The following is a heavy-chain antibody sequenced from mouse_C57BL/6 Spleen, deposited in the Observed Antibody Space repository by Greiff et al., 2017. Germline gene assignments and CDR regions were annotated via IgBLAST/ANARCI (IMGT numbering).Heavy chain of an antibody. Sequence: QVQLQQPGAELVKPGASVKLSCKASGYTFTSYWMHWVKQRPGQGLEWIGMILPNSGSTNYNEKLKSKATLTVDKSTSAAYMQLSRLTSEDSAVYYCARHGSSPGWFAYWGTGTLVTVSA. J-gene: IGHJ3*01. V-gene: IGHV1-64*01. CDR3: ARHGSSPGWFAY. D-gene: IGHD1-1*01. CDR2: ILPNSGST. CDR1: GYTFTSYW.